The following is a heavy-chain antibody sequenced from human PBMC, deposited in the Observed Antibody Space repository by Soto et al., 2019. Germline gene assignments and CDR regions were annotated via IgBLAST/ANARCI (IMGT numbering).Heavy chain of an antibody. Sequence: SETLSLTCTVSGGSISSSSYYWGWIRQPPGKGLEWIGSIYYSGSTYYNPSLKSRVTISVDTSKNQFSLKLSSVTAADTAVYYCASSWIQLWYNWFDPWGQGTLVTVS. J-gene: IGHJ5*02. D-gene: IGHD5-18*01. CDR1: GGSISSSSYY. CDR3: ASSWIQLWYNWFDP. V-gene: IGHV4-39*01. CDR2: IYYSGST.